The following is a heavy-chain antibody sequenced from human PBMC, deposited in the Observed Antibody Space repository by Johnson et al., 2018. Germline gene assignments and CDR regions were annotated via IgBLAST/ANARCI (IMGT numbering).Heavy chain of an antibody. D-gene: IGHD2-15*01. CDR2: ISYDGSNK. CDR3: RRGGSS. Sequence: QVQLVQSGGGVVQPGRSLRLSCAASGFTFSSYAMHWVRQAPGKGLEWVAVISYDGSNKYYADSVKVRFTISRDNSKNTLYLQMNSLRAEDTALYDCRRGGSSWGQGTLVTVSS. CDR1: GFTFSSYA. J-gene: IGHJ5*02. V-gene: IGHV3-30-3*01.